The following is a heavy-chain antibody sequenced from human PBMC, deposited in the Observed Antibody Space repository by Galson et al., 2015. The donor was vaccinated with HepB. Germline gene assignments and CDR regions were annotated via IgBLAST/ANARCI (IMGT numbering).Heavy chain of an antibody. CDR3: ARGRGYCSSTDCYGNFDF. D-gene: IGHD2-2*01. Sequence: SLRLSCAASGFTFSDYFMTWIRQAPGKGLEWVSHISSTNIYTYYADSVKGRFTISRDNAKDSLHLQMNSLRAEGTAVYYCARGRGYCSSTDCYGNFDFWGQGTLVTVSS. V-gene: IGHV3-11*03. CDR1: GFTFSDYF. CDR2: ISSTNIYT. J-gene: IGHJ4*02.